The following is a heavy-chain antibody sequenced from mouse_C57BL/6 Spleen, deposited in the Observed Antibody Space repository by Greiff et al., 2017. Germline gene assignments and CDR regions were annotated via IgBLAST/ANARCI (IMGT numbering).Heavy chain of an antibody. J-gene: IGHJ1*03. CDR2: ISSGSSTI. CDR1: GFTFSDYG. D-gene: IGHD2-4*01. V-gene: IGHV5-17*01. Sequence: EVKLMESGGGLVKPGGSLKLSCAASGFTFSDYGMHWVRQAPEKGLEWVAYISSGSSTIYYADTVKGRFTISRDNAKNTLFLQMTSLRSEDTAMYYCAREGYYDLWYFDVWGTGTTVTVSS. CDR3: AREGYYDLWYFDV.